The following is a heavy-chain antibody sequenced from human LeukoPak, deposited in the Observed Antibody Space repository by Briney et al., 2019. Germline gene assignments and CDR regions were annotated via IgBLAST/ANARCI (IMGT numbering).Heavy chain of an antibody. CDR3: ASSRDGYNLLSL. CDR2: INPSGGST. V-gene: IGHV1-46*01. Sequence: GASVKVSCKASGYTFTSYYMHWERQAPGQGLEWMGIINPSGGSTSYAQKFQGRVTMTRDTSTSTVYMELSSLRSEDTAVYYCASSRDGYNLLSLWGQGTLVTVSS. CDR1: GYTFTSYY. D-gene: IGHD5-12*01. J-gene: IGHJ4*02.